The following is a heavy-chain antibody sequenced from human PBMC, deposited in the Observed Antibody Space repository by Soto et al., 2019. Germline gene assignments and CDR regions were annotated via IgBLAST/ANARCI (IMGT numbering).Heavy chain of an antibody. Sequence: QVQLVESGGGVVQPGRSLRLSCAASGFTFSSYGMHWVRQAPGKGLEWVAVIWYDGSNKYYADSVKGRITISRDNSKNTLYLQMNSLRAEDTAVYYCARDGGPAAAYWYFDLWGRGTLVTVSS. CDR1: GFTFSSYG. V-gene: IGHV3-33*01. CDR3: ARDGGPAAAYWYFDL. CDR2: IWYDGSNK. J-gene: IGHJ2*01. D-gene: IGHD2-2*01.